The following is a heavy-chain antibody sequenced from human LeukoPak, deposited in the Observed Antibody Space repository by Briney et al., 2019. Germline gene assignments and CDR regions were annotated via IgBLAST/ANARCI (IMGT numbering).Heavy chain of an antibody. CDR3: ATAHDYSNFPDY. V-gene: IGHV1-24*01. J-gene: IGHJ4*02. CDR1: GYTLTELS. Sequence: ASVKVSCKVSGYTLTELSMHWVRQAPGKGLEWMGGFDPEDGETIYAQKFQGRVTMTEDTSTDTAYMELSSLRSEDTAVYYCATAHDYSNFPDYWGQGTLVTVSS. CDR2: FDPEDGET. D-gene: IGHD4-11*01.